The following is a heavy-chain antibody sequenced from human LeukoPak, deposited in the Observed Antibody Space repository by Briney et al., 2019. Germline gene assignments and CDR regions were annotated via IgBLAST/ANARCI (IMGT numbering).Heavy chain of an antibody. CDR1: GYTFTKYA. Sequence: GASVKVSCKASGYTFTKYAMNWVRQAPGQGLEWMGWISAYNGNTNYAQKLQGRVTTTTDTSTSTAYMELRSLRSDDTAVYYCARDKSMVRGSSPFDYWGQGTLVTVSS. CDR3: ARDKSMVRGSSPFDY. CDR2: ISAYNGNT. D-gene: IGHD3-10*01. J-gene: IGHJ4*02. V-gene: IGHV1-18*01.